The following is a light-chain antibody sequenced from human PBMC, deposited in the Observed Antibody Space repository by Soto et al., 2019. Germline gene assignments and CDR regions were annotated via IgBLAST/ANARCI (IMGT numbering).Light chain of an antibody. J-gene: IGKJ1*01. V-gene: IGKV3-15*01. CDR3: HQYNDWPWT. CDR1: QSLSSN. CDR2: GAS. Sequence: IVMTQSPGTLSVSPGERATLSCRASQSLSSNLAWYQQKPGQAPRLLIYGASTRATGIPARFSGSGSGTEFTLTISSLQSEDFAVYCCHQYNDWPWTLGQGTKVDIK.